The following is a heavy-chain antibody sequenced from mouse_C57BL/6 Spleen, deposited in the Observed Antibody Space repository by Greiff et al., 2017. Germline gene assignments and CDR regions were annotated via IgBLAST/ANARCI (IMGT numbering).Heavy chain of an antibody. CDR3: ARADYYGSSFYWYFDV. CDR1: GYTFPSYW. CDR2: IYPGSGST. V-gene: IGHV1-55*01. D-gene: IGHD1-1*01. J-gene: IGHJ1*03. Sequence: VKLQQPGAELVKPGASVQMSCKASGYTFPSYWITWVKQRPGQGLEWIGDIYPGSGSTNYNEKFKSKATLTVDTSSRTAYMQLSSLTSEDSAVYYCARADYYGSSFYWYFDVWGTGTTVTVSS.